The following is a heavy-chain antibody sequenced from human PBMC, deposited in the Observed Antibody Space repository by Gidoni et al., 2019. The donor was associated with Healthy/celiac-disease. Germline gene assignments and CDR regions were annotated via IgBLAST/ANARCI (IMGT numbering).Heavy chain of an antibody. V-gene: IGHV1-3*01. Sequence: QFQLVQSGAEVKKPGASVKVSCKASGYTFTSYAMHWVRQAPGQRLEWMGWINAGNGNTKYSQKFQGRVTITRDTSASTAYMELSSLRSEDTAVYYCARNRLVRWAFDYWGQGTLVTVSS. CDR2: INAGNGNT. D-gene: IGHD6-19*01. J-gene: IGHJ4*02. CDR1: GYTFTSYA. CDR3: ARNRLVRWAFDY.